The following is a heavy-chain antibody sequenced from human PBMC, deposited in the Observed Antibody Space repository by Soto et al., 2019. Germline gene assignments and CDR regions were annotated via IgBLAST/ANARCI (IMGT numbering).Heavy chain of an antibody. CDR3: ARVGGSGWNFDS. V-gene: IGHV4-59*01. J-gene: IGHJ4*02. CDR2: IYYSGST. CDR1: GVSISSYY. D-gene: IGHD6-19*01. Sequence: PSETLSLTCTVSGVSISSYYWSWIRQPPGKGLEWIGYIYYSGSTNYNPSLKSRVTMSVDTSKNQFSLKLNSMTAADTAIYYCARVGGSGWNFDSWGQGILVTVSS.